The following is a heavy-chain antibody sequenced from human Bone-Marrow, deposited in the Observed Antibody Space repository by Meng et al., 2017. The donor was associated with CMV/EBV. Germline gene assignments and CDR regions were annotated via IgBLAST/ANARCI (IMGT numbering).Heavy chain of an antibody. CDR3: ARRTGGSYHFDY. CDR2: IKQDGSEK. J-gene: IGHJ4*02. D-gene: IGHD1-26*01. V-gene: IGHV3-7*01. CDR1: GFTFSSYW. Sequence: GSLKISCAASGFTFSSYWMSWVRQAPGKGLEWVANIKQDGSEKYYVDSVKGRFTISRDNAKNSLYLQMNSLRAEDTAVYYCARRTGGSYHFDYWGQGTLVTVSS.